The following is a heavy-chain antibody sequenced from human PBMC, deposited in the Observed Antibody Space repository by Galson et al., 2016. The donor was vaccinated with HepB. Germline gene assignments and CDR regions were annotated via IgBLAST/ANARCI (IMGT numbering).Heavy chain of an antibody. D-gene: IGHD3-3*02. CDR2: IFYSGNT. Sequence: QVQLQESGPRLVKPSQTLSLTCTVSGGSISSDNYYWSWIRKPPGKGLEYIGFIFYSGNTYCNPSLKSRGTISVETSKNQFSLRLTSVTAADTAVYFCAREQFWSGYSTGMDVWGQGTTVTVSS. CDR1: GGSISSDNYY. J-gene: IGHJ6*02. CDR3: AREQFWSGYSTGMDV. V-gene: IGHV4-30-4*01.